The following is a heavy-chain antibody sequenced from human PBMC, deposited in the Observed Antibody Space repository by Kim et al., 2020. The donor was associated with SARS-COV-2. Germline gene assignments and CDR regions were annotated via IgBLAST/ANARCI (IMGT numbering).Heavy chain of an antibody. V-gene: IGHV5-10-1*01. D-gene: IGHD3-10*01. J-gene: IGHJ4*02. CDR3: ARLYGSGSCFDY. Sequence: TYSPSFQGHVPISADKSISTAYLQGSSLKASDTAMYYCARLYGSGSCFDYWGQGTLVTVSS.